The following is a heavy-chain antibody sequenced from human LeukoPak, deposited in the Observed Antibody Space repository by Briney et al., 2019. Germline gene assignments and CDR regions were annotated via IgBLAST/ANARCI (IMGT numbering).Heavy chain of an antibody. Sequence: GGSLRLSCAASGFTFSSYSMNWVRQAPGKGLEWVSSISSSSTYIYYADSVRGRFTISRDNAKNSLYLQMNSLRAEDTAVYYCARGYGDYVFIYYGMDVWGQGTTVTVSS. J-gene: IGHJ6*02. CDR3: ARGYGDYVFIYYGMDV. V-gene: IGHV3-21*04. CDR1: GFTFSSYS. D-gene: IGHD4-17*01. CDR2: ISSSSTYI.